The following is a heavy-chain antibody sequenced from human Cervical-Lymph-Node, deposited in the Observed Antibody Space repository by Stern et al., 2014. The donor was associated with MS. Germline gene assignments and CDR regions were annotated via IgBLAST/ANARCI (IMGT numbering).Heavy chain of an antibody. Sequence: EVQLAESGGGTVQPGGSLRLSCAASGFPFSSHWIHWVRQVPGKGLVWVSFSSNEGTTTSYADSVKGRFTISRDNAKDTMYLQMNSLRVDDTAIYYCARGGAGAIDYWGQGTLVTVSS. D-gene: IGHD1-26*01. CDR2: SSNEGTTT. CDR3: ARGGAGAIDY. J-gene: IGHJ4*02. CDR1: GFPFSSHW. V-gene: IGHV3-74*02.